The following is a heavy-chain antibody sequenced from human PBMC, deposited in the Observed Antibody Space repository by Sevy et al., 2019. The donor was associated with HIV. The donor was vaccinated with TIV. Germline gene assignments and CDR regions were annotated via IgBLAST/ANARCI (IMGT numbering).Heavy chain of an antibody. CDR2: IIPIFGTA. CDR3: ARFSYDFWSGDDAFDI. D-gene: IGHD3-3*01. Sequence: ASVKVSCKASGGTFSSYAISWVRQAPGQGLEWMGGIIPIFGTANYAQKFQGRVTITADESTSTAYMELSSLRSEDTAVYYCARFSYDFWSGDDAFDIWGQGTMVTVSS. CDR1: GGTFSSYA. J-gene: IGHJ3*02. V-gene: IGHV1-69*13.